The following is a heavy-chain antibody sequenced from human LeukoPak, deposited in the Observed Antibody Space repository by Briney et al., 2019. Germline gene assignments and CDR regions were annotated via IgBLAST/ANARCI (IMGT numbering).Heavy chain of an antibody. CDR3: AKLGSSWDGVDY. J-gene: IGHJ4*02. V-gene: IGHV3-30*18. CDR2: ISYDGSNK. CDR1: GFTFSSYG. Sequence: PGGSLRLSCAASGFTFSSYGMHWVRQAPGKGLEWVAVISYDGSNKYYADSVKGRFTISRDNSKNTLYLQMSSLRAEDTAVYYCAKLGSSWDGVDYWGQGTLVTVSS. D-gene: IGHD6-13*01.